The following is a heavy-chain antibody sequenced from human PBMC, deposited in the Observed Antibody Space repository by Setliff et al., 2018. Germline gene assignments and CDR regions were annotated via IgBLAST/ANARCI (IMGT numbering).Heavy chain of an antibody. V-gene: IGHV1-18*01. CDR2: ISAYNGNT. Sequence: ASVKVSCKASGYTFTSYGISWVRQAPGQGLEWMGWISAYNGNTNYAQRLQGRVTMTTDTSTSTAYVELRSLRSDDTAVYYCARGSSSGYYFDYWGQGTLVTVSS. CDR3: ARGSSSGYYFDY. D-gene: IGHD6-6*01. CDR1: GYTFTSYG. J-gene: IGHJ4*02.